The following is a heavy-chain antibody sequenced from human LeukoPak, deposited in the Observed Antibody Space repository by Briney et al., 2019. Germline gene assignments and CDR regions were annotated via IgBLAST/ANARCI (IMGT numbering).Heavy chain of an antibody. CDR2: IYYSGST. J-gene: IGHJ6*03. Sequence: SETLSLTCTVSGGSISSYYWSWIRQPAGKGLEWIGYIYYSGSTNYNPSLKSRVTISVDTSKNQFSLKLSSVTAADTAVYYCARSLRWLGDYYYMDVWGKGTTVTISS. CDR3: ARSLRWLGDYYYMDV. CDR1: GGSISSYY. D-gene: IGHD4-23*01. V-gene: IGHV4-59*01.